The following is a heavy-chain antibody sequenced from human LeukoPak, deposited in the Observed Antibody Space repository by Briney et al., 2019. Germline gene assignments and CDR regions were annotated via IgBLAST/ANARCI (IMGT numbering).Heavy chain of an antibody. Sequence: GGSLRLSCAASGFTFSSYWMNWARQAPGKGLEWVASINHNGNVDYYVDSVKGRFTISRDNAKNSLYLQMSNLRAEDTAVYFCARGGGLDVWGQGATVTVSS. CDR3: ARGGGLDV. CDR2: INHNGNVD. J-gene: IGHJ6*02. V-gene: IGHV3-7*03. CDR1: GFTFSSYW. D-gene: IGHD3-16*01.